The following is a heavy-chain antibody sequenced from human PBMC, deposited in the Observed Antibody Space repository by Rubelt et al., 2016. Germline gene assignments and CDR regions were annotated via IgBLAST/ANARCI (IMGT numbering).Heavy chain of an antibody. CDR3: ARLNTGMSAMDV. V-gene: IGHV3-66*04. CDR2: IYSGGIT. Sequence: GFSVSSYYINWVRQAPGKGLEWVSGIYSGGITYYADSVKGKFSISRDNSKNTLYLQMNGLRAEDTAVYYCARLNTGMSAMDVWGQGTTVTVSS. CDR1: GFSVSSYY. J-gene: IGHJ6*02. D-gene: IGHD1-14*01.